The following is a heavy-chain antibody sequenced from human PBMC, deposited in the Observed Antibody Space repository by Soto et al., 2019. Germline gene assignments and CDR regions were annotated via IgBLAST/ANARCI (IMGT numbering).Heavy chain of an antibody. J-gene: IGHJ4*02. D-gene: IGHD1-20*01. CDR1: GFSFSDFY. CDR2: ISTSGSYK. Sequence: QVQLVESGGGLVTPGGSPRLSCAASGFSFSDFYMSWLRQAPGKGLEWVSYISTSGSYKYYADSVKGRFTVSRDNAKNSLYLQMNSLRADDTAVYYCASRIIGTPSWGQGTLVTVS. CDR3: ASRIIGTPS. V-gene: IGHV3-11*01.